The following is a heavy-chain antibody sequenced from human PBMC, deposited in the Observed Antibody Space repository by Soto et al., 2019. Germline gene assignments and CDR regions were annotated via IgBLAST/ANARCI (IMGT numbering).Heavy chain of an antibody. D-gene: IGHD3-9*01. CDR2: TYHVGIP. J-gene: IGHJ6*02. V-gene: IGHV4-4*02. CDR1: GGSISSSNW. CDR3: ARDHYVYDILTGYGYYYGMDV. Sequence: SETLSLTCTVSGGSISSSNWWTLVRQAPGKGLEWIGETYHVGIPSYNPSLKGRVTISVDTSKNQFSLKLSSVTAADAAVYYCARDHYVYDILTGYGYYYGMDVWGQGTTVTVSS.